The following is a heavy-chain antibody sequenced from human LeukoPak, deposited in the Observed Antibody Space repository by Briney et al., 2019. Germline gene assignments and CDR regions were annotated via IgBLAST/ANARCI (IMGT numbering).Heavy chain of an antibody. J-gene: IGHJ6*02. Sequence: GGSLRLSCAASGFTLSSYAMSWVRQAPGKGLEWVSAISGSGGSTYYADSVKGRFTISRDNSKNTLYLQMNSLRAEDTAVYYCAKTGQQLVEYYYGMDVWGQGTTVTVSS. CDR3: AKTGQQLVEYYYGMDV. D-gene: IGHD6-13*01. CDR2: ISGSGGST. V-gene: IGHV3-23*01. CDR1: GFTLSSYA.